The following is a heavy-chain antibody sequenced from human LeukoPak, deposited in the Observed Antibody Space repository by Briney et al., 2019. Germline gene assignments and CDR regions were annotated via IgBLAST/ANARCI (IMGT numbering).Heavy chain of an antibody. Sequence: GGSLRLSCAASGFTFSSYAMSWVRQAPGKGLEWVSAISGSGGSTYYADSAKGRFTISRDNSKNTLYLQMNSLRAEDTAVYYCAKAPYSSGWLPSNSAYFDYWGQGTLVTVSS. D-gene: IGHD6-19*01. CDR1: GFTFSSYA. V-gene: IGHV3-23*01. CDR3: AKAPYSSGWLPSNSAYFDY. J-gene: IGHJ4*02. CDR2: ISGSGGST.